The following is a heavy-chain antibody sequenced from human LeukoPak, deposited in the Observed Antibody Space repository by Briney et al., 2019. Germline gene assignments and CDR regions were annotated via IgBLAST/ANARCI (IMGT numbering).Heavy chain of an antibody. CDR1: GGSISSYY. CDR2: IYTSGST. D-gene: IGHD2-2*01. CDR3: AREGSCSSTSCYGNWFDP. Sequence: SETLSLTXTVSGGSISSYYWSWIRQPAGKGLEWIGRIYTSGSTNYNPSLKSRITMSVDTSKNQFSLKLSSVTAADTAVYYCAREGSCSSTSCYGNWFDPWGQGTLVTVSS. V-gene: IGHV4-4*07. J-gene: IGHJ5*02.